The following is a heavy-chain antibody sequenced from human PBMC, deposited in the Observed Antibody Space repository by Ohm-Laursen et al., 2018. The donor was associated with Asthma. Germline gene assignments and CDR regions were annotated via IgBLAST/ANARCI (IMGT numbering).Heavy chain of an antibody. CDR3: AAAYDSSGYYYEIDYFDY. J-gene: IGHJ4*02. CDR1: GGSISSYY. V-gene: IGHV4-59*01. D-gene: IGHD3-22*01. Sequence: TLSLTCTVSGGSISSYYWSWIRQPPGKGLEWIGYIYYSGSTNYNPSLKSRVTISVDTSKNQFSLKLSSVTAADTAVYYCAAAYDSSGYYYEIDYFDYWGQGTLVTVSS. CDR2: IYYSGST.